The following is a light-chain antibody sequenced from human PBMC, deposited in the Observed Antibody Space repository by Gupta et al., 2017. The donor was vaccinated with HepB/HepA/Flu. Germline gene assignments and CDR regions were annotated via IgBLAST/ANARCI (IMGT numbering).Light chain of an antibody. Sequence: IVLTHSPCTLSLSPGERGTLSCRASQSVRISYLAWYQQNPGQAPRLLIYGASSRATGIPDRFSGSGSGTEFTLTISRLEPEDFAVYYCRQDGSSSLTFGGGTKVEIK. CDR3: RQDGSSSLT. V-gene: IGKV3-20*01. J-gene: IGKJ4*01. CDR2: GAS. CDR1: QSVRISY.